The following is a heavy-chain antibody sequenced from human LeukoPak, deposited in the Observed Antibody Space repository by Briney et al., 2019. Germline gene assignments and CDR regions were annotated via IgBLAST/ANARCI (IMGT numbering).Heavy chain of an antibody. D-gene: IGHD1-14*01. CDR3: ARDDYNRL. Sequence: GGSLRLSCAASGFTFGKSWMHWVRQAPGKGLVWVSRTNGSSTTYADAEKGRFSVSMDYAQNTLYLQMNSLRAEDTAVYYCARDDYNRLWGQGTLVTVSS. J-gene: IGHJ4*02. V-gene: IGHV3-74*01. CDR1: GFTFGKSW. CDR2: TNGSST.